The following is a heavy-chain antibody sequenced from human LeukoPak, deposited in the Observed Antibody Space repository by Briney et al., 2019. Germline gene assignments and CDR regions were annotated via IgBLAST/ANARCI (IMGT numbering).Heavy chain of an antibody. CDR1: GGTFSSYA. Sequence: ASVKVSCKASGGTFSSYAISWVRQAPGQGLEWMGRIIPILGIANYAQKFQGRVTITADKSTSTAYMELSSPRSEDTAVYYCARGWDTTAAGDYWGQGTLVTVSS. CDR2: IIPILGIA. V-gene: IGHV1-69*04. J-gene: IGHJ4*02. CDR3: ARGWDTTAAGDY. D-gene: IGHD6-13*01.